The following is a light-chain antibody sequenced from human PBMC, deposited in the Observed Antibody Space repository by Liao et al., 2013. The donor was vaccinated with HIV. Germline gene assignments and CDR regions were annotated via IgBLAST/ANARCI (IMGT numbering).Light chain of an antibody. CDR1: NIGTKS. CDR2: KDS. V-gene: IGLV3-25*03. CDR3: QSADISGTYRV. J-gene: IGLJ3*02. Sequence: SYELTQPPSVSVAPGKTARITCGGDNIGTKSVHWYQQQPGQAPVLVIYKDSERPSGIPERFSGSSSGTIVTLTISGVQAEDEADYYCQSADISGTYRVFGGGTKLTVL.